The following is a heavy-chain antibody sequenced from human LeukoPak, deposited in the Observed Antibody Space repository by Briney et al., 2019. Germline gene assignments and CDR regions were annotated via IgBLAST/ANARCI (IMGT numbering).Heavy chain of an antibody. CDR3: ARASFIAAAGYFDY. Sequence: ASVKVSCKASGYTFTGYYMHWVRQAPGQGLEWMGWINPNSGGTNYAQKFQGRVTMTRDTSISTAYMELSRLRSDDTAVYYCARASFIAAAGYFDYWGQGTLVTVSS. J-gene: IGHJ4*02. V-gene: IGHV1-2*02. CDR1: GYTFTGYY. D-gene: IGHD6-13*01. CDR2: INPNSGGT.